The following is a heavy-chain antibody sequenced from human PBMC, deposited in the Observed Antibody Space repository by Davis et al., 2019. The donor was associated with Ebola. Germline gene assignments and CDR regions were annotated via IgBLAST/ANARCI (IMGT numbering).Heavy chain of an antibody. V-gene: IGHV3-72*01. CDR2: SRNKENRYST. CDR1: GFPFSFYF. J-gene: IGHJ6*04. Sequence: GGSLRLSCAVSGFPFSFYFMDWVRLTPGKGLEWVGLSRNKENRYSTEYAASVRGRFTISRDDSKESLYLQMKSLRAEDTAAYFCARVPWWLRSQNYYYYYGMDVWGKGTTVTVSS. D-gene: IGHD5-12*01. CDR3: ARVPWWLRSQNYYYYYGMDV.